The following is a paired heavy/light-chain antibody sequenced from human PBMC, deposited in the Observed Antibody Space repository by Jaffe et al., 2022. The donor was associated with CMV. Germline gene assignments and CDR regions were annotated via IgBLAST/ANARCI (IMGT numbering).Heavy chain of an antibody. Sequence: QLQLQESGPGLVKPSETLSLTCTVSGGSISSSSYYWGWIRQPPGKGLEWIGSIYYSGSTYYNPSLKSRVTISVDTSKNQFSLKLSSVTAADTAVYYCARLGGSDYDFWSGYFLYYMDVWGKGTTVTVSS. CDR2: IYYSGST. D-gene: IGHD3-3*01. CDR3: ARLGGSDYDFWSGYFLYYMDV. V-gene: IGHV4-39*01. CDR1: GGSISSSSYY. J-gene: IGHJ6*03.
Light chain of an antibody. CDR1: ALPKKY. V-gene: IGLV3-10*01. J-gene: IGLJ3*02. Sequence: SYELTQPPSVSVSPGQTARITCSGDALPKKYAYWYQQKSGQAPVLVIYEDSKRPSGIPERFSGSSSGTMATLTISGAQVEDEADYYCYSTDSSGNHRGVFGGGTKLTVL. CDR3: YSTDSSGNHRGV. CDR2: EDS.